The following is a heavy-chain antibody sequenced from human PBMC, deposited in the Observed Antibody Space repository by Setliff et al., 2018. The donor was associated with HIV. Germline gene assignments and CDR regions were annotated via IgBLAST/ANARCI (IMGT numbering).Heavy chain of an antibody. CDR1: GFTFSDYN. D-gene: IGHD2-15*01. CDR2: ISGTTNTI. Sequence: GGSLRLSCTGSGFTFSDYNMNWVRQTPGKGLEWIPYISGTTNTIYYADSVKGRFTISRDNSKNSLYLQMSSLRDEDTAVYYCARDFRIIVPDVFDIWGRGTMVTVS. CDR3: ARDFRIIVPDVFDI. J-gene: IGHJ3*02. V-gene: IGHV3-48*02.